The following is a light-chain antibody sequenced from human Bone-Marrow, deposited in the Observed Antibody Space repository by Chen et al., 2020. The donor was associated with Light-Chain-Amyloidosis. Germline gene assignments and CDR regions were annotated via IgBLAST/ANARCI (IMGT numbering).Light chain of an antibody. V-gene: IGKV3-15*01. CDR3: QQHNDWPPHT. J-gene: IGKJ2*01. Sequence: EIVMTQSPATLSVSPGDTASLSCRASQNVNTKLAWYQQKPGQAPRLLIFGASTRATGIPARFSGSGYGTEFTLTISSLQSEDFAVYYCQQHNDWPPHTFGQGTKLEIK. CDR1: QNVNTK. CDR2: GAS.